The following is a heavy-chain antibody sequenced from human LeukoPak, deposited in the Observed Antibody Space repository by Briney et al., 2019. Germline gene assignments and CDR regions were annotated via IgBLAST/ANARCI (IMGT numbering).Heavy chain of an antibody. V-gene: IGHV3-30-3*02. CDR3: ASQFGIAARIYYYMDV. Sequence: GGSLRLSCAASGFTFSSYAMHWVRQAPGKGLEWVAVISYDGSNKYYADSVKGRFTISRDNSKNTLYLQMNSLRAEDTAVYYCASQFGIAARIYYYMDVWGKGTTVTVSS. CDR1: GFTFSSYA. J-gene: IGHJ6*03. CDR2: ISYDGSNK. D-gene: IGHD6-6*01.